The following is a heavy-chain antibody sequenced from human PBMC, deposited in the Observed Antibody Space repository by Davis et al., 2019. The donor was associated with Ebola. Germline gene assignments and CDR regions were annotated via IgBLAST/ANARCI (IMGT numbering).Heavy chain of an antibody. CDR2: INPNFGGT. J-gene: IGHJ5*02. Sequence: SVTVSCQASGYTFAAHYFHWGRQAPRQGFEWVGRINPNFGGTIYAQKFQGRVTMTIDTSINTAYMELDRLKSDDTALYYCARGHTYGRWDDRFDPWGQGTLVTVSS. CDR1: GYTFAAHY. CDR3: ARGHTYGRWDDRFDP. D-gene: IGHD5-18*01. V-gene: IGHV1-2*06.